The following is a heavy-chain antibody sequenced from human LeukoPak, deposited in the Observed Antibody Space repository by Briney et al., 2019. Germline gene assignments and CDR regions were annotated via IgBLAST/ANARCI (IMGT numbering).Heavy chain of an antibody. CDR1: GFTFSSYA. V-gene: IGHV3-64D*06. CDR2: ISSNGGST. Sequence: GGSLRLSCSASGFTFSSYAMHWVRQAPGKGLEYVSAISSNGGSTYYADSVKGRFTISRDNSKNTLYLQMSSLRAEDTAVYYCVKGLYYYYDSGQYFQHWGQGTLVTVSS. J-gene: IGHJ1*01. D-gene: IGHD3-22*01. CDR3: VKGLYYYYDSGQYFQH.